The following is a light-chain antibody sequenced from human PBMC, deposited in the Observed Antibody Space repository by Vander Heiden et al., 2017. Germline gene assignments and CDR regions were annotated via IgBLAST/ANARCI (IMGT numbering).Light chain of an antibody. CDR3: QQYNGYFKT. CDR2: DAS. Sequence: DIQVTQSPSTLSASVGDTVTITCRASENIVRWLAWYQQKPGKAPKLLIYDASSLERGVPSRFSGRGFGTEFTLTISSLEPDDFATYYCQQYNGYFKTFGQGTKLEIK. J-gene: IGKJ2*01. CDR1: ENIVRW. V-gene: IGKV1-5*01.